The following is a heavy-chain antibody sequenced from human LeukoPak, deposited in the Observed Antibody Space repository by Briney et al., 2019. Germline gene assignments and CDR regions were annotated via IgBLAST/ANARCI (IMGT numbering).Heavy chain of an antibody. J-gene: IGHJ4*02. V-gene: IGHV1-2*02. CDR3: ARPRGGYYDSSGYIDY. CDR1: GYTFTGYY. CDR2: INPNRGGT. Sequence: ASVKVSCKASGYTFTGYYMHWVRQAPGQGLEWMGWINPNRGGTNYAQKFQGRVTMTRDTSISTAYMELSRLRSDDTAVYYCARPRGGYYDSSGYIDYWGQGTLVTVSS. D-gene: IGHD3-22*01.